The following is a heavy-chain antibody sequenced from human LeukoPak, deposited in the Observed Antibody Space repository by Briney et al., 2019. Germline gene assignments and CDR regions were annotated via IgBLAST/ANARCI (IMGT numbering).Heavy chain of an antibody. D-gene: IGHD7-27*01. V-gene: IGHV4-59*01. CDR3: ARLLGMDYYYYYGMDV. CDR1: GGSFSGYY. Sequence: SETLSLTCAVYGGSFSGYYWSWIRQPPGKGLEWIGYIYYSGSTNYNPSLKSRVTISVDTSKNQFSLKLSSVTAADTAVYYCARLLGMDYYYYYGMDVWGQGTTVTVSS. CDR2: IYYSGST. J-gene: IGHJ6*02.